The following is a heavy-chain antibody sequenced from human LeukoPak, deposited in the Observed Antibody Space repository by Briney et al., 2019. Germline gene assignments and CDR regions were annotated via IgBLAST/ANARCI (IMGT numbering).Heavy chain of an antibody. J-gene: IGHJ4*02. Sequence: GGSLRLSCAASGFTFSSYAMNWVRQAPGKGLEWISYISSSTSTINYADSVKGRFTISRDNANNSLFLQMNSLRVEDTAVYYCARRPPTGAALDYWGQGTLVTVSS. D-gene: IGHD6-6*01. CDR3: ARRPPTGAALDY. V-gene: IGHV3-48*01. CDR1: GFTFSSYA. CDR2: ISSSTSTI.